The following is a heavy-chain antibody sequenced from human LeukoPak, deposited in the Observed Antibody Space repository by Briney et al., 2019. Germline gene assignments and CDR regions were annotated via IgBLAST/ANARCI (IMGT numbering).Heavy chain of an antibody. V-gene: IGHV3-48*02. D-gene: IGHD3-10*01. CDR3: ARGLLGRGGGSFNC. CDR1: GFSFSDYS. CDR2: IRSSSSTI. Sequence: GGSLRLSCTASGFSFSDYSLNWVRQAPGKGLEWVSYIRSSSSTIRYADSVKGRFTISRDNAKNSLYLQMHSMRDEDTAVYYCARGLLGRGGGSFNCWGQGTLVTVSS. J-gene: IGHJ4*02.